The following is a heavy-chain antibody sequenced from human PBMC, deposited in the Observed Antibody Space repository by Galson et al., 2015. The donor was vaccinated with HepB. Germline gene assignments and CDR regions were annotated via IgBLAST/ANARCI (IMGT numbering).Heavy chain of an antibody. CDR3: ARESDVSGWYFFDY. CDR2: IWYDGSNK. V-gene: IGHV3-33*08. D-gene: IGHD6-19*01. Sequence: SLRLSCAASGFTFRGHSMHWVRQAPGKGLEWVAVIWYDGSNKDYADSVRGRFTISRDNSKNTVYLQMNSLRAGDTAVYYCARESDVSGWYFFDYWGQGTLVTVSS. CDR1: GFTFRGHS. J-gene: IGHJ4*02.